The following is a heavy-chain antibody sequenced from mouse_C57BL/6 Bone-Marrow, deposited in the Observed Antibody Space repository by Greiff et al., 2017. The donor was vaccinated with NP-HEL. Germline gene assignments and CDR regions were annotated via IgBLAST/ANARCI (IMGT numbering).Heavy chain of an antibody. CDR1: GFTFSSYG. CDR3: ARHYYSNYFDY. D-gene: IGHD2-5*01. V-gene: IGHV5-6*01. CDR2: ISSGGSYT. J-gene: IGHJ2*01. Sequence: VQLQQSGGDLVKPGGSLKLSCAASGFTFSSYGMSWVRQTPDTRLEWVATISSGGSYTYYPDSVKGRFTISRDNAKNTLYLQMSSLKSEDTAMYYCARHYYSNYFDYWGQGTTLTVSS.